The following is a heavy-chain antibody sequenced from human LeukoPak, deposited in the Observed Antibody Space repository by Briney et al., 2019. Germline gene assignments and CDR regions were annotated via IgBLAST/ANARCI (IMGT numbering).Heavy chain of an antibody. Sequence: GGSLRLSCAASGFTFSHYSMNWVRQAPGKGLEWVSYISRSGSTTYYGDSVKGRFTISRDNAKNSLYLQMNSLRDEDTAVYYCAKDGSGWYTYYFDYWGQGTLVTVSS. CDR3: AKDGSGWYTYYFDY. CDR1: GFTFSHYS. V-gene: IGHV3-48*02. CDR2: ISRSGSTT. J-gene: IGHJ4*02. D-gene: IGHD6-19*01.